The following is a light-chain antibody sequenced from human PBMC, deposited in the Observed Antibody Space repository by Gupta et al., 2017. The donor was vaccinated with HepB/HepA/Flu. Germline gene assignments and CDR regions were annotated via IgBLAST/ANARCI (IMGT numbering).Light chain of an antibody. J-gene: IGLJ3*02. Sequence: QSVLTQPPSASGTPGQRVTISCSGSSSTIGSNYVYWYQQLPGTAPNLLIYRNKQRPAGAPDRFSGSKSGTSASLAISGLRSEDEADYYCAAWDDSLSGPWVFGGGTKLTVL. CDR2: RNK. CDR1: SSTIGSNY. CDR3: AAWDDSLSGPWV. V-gene: IGLV1-47*01.